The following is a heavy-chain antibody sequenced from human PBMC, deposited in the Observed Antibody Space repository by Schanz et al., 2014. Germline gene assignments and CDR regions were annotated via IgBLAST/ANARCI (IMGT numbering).Heavy chain of an antibody. J-gene: IGHJ3*01. CDR3: ASSRTRYCSSTSCVPGAFDF. Sequence: EVQLVESGGGLVQPGRSLRLSCVASGFTFSTYAMSWVRQTPGKGLEWVSVISGSGVTIYYADSVKGRFTISRDNSKNTLYLEMNSLRVDDTAVYYCASSRTRYCSSTSCVPGAFDFWGQGTLVTVSS. CDR2: ISGSGVTI. CDR1: GFTFSTYA. D-gene: IGHD2-2*01. V-gene: IGHV3-23*04.